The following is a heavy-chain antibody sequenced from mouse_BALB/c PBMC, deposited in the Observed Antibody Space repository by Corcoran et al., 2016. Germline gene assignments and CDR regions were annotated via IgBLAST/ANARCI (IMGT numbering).Heavy chain of an antibody. CDR2: IDPANGNT. CDR1: DINIKDTY. V-gene: IGHV14-3*02. D-gene: IGHD1-1*01. Sequence: EVQLQQSGAVLVKPGAAVKLSCTASDINIKDTYKHWLKQRPEQGMEWIGRIDPANGNTKYDPKFQGKATITADTSSNTAYLQFSCLTSEDTAVYYCASIYYYGSCDEGYYAMVYWGQGTSVTVSS. J-gene: IGHJ4*01. CDR3: ASIYYYGSCDEGYYAMVY.